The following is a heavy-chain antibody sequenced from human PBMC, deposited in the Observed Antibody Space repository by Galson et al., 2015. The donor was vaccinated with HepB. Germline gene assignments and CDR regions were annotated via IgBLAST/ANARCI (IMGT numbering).Heavy chain of an antibody. J-gene: IGHJ4*02. CDR3: AKRRYCSTERCHDFDF. V-gene: IGHV3-23*01. D-gene: IGHD2-2*01. Sequence: SLRLSCAASGFIFSTYAMSWVRQAPGKGLEWVSAISGNGDSAYYADSVKGRFTISRDNFKNTVFLQMDTLRDEDTAVYFCAKRRYCSTERCHDFDFWGQGTLVTVSS. CDR1: GFIFSTYA. CDR2: ISGNGDSA.